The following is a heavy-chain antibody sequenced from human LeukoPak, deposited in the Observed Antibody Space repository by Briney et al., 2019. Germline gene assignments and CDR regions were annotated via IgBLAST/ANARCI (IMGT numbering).Heavy chain of an antibody. J-gene: IGHJ4*02. Sequence: PSKTLSLTCTVSGGSIDSRSYYWDWIRQAPGKGLEWIGTIYHSGSTEYNPSLKSRVAIFVDTSKNQFSLILHSVAAADTAVYYCARRSEFDNTHYHYFDYWGQGALVTVSS. CDR1: GGSIDSRSYY. D-gene: IGHD2-15*01. V-gene: IGHV4-39*01. CDR2: IYHSGST. CDR3: ARRSEFDNTHYHYFDY.